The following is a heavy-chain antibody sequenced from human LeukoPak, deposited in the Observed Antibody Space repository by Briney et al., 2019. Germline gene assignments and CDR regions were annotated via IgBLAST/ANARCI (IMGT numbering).Heavy chain of an antibody. J-gene: IGHJ4*02. Sequence: GGSLRLSCAASGFTFSSYAMSWVRQAPGEGLEWVSAISGSGGSTYYADSVKGRFTISRDNSKNTLYLQMNSLRAEDTAVYYCAKAGSSSGWYINYFDYWGQGTLVTVSS. CDR3: AKAGSSSGWYINYFDY. CDR2: ISGSGGST. CDR1: GFTFSSYA. V-gene: IGHV3-23*01. D-gene: IGHD6-19*01.